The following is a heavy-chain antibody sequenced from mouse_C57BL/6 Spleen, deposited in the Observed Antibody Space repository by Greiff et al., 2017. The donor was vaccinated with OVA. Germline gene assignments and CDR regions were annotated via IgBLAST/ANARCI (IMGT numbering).Heavy chain of an antibody. CDR2: IRSKSNNYAT. CDR1: GFSFNTYA. V-gene: IGHV10-1*01. CDR3: VRHDPGYYAMDY. J-gene: IGHJ4*01. D-gene: IGHD4-1*01. Sequence: GGGLVQPKGSLKLSCAASGFSFNTYAMNWVRQAPGKGLEWVARIRSKSNNYATYYADSVKDRFTISRDDSESMLYLQMNNLKTEDTAMYYCVRHDPGYYAMDYWGQGTSVTVSS.